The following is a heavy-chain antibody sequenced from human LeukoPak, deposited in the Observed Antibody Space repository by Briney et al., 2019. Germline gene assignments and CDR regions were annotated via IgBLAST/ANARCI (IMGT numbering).Heavy chain of an antibody. V-gene: IGHV3-74*01. J-gene: IGHJ4*02. CDR1: GFTFSRYW. Sequence: PGGSLRLSCAASGFTFSRYWMHWLRQAPGKGLVWVSRISTDGSSTSYADSVKGRFTISRDNAKDALHLRMDNLRVEDTAVYYCARARWSSTGWFLGYWGQGTLVTVSS. CDR2: ISTDGSST. D-gene: IGHD6-19*01. CDR3: ARARWSSTGWFLGY.